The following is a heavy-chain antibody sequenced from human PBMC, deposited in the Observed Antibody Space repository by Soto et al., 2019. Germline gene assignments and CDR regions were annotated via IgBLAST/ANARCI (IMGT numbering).Heavy chain of an antibody. CDR1: GFTFNSRSSHG. D-gene: IGHD2-8*01. J-gene: IGHJ4*02. CDR2: ISSDVANK. V-gene: IGHV3-23*01. CDR3: VSWVSQHFDY. Sequence: GGSLRLSCAVFGFTFNSRSSHGMSWVRQAPGKGPEWVSTISSDVANKHYAESVKGRFTISKDTSRNTVDLHMNSLGAEDTAMYFCVSWVSQHFDYWGQGILVTVSS.